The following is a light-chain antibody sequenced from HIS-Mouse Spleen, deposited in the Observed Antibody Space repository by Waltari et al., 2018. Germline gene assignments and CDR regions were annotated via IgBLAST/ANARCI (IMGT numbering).Light chain of an antibody. V-gene: IGLV2-23*01. Sequence: QSALTQPASVPGSPGQSITISCTGPSSYVGSYNLLSWYQHHPGKAPKLMIYEGSKRPSGVSNRFSGSKSGNTASLTISGLQAEDEADYYCCSYAGSSTYVVFGGGTKLTVL. J-gene: IGLJ2*01. CDR1: SSYVGSYNL. CDR2: EGS. CDR3: CSYAGSSTYVV.